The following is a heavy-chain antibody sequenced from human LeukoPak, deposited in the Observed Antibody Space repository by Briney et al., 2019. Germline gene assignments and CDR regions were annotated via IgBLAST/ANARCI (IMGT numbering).Heavy chain of an antibody. CDR1: GYTFTSYG. D-gene: IGHD1-26*01. CDR2: ISVYDGNT. Sequence: ASVKVSCKASGYTFTSYGISWVRQAPGQGLEWMGWISVYDGNTKYAQKFQGRVTMTTDTSTSTAYMELRSLKSDDTAVYYCARGVGANSRPDYWGQGTLVTVSS. CDR3: ARGVGANSRPDY. J-gene: IGHJ4*02. V-gene: IGHV1-18*01.